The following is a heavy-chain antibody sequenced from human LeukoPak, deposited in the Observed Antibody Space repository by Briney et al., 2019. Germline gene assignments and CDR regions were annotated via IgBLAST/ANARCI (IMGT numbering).Heavy chain of an antibody. V-gene: IGHV3-21*03. CDR3: QKTAYEILTGCFDY. CDR2: ISSSSSYI. D-gene: IGHD3-9*01. J-gene: IGHJ4*02. Sequence: GGSLRLSFAASGFPFSSYSMNWVRQAPGKGLESVSSISSSSSYIYYAGSVKGRSTISRDNAKNSLYLQMNSLRAEDTVVYYKQKTAYEILTGCFDYWGQGTLVTVSS. CDR1: GFPFSSYS.